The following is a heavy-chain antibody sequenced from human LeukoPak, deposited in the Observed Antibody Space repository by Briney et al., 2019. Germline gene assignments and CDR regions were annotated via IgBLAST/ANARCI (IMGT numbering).Heavy chain of an antibody. Sequence: VASVRVSCKASGGTFNNYAINWVRQAPGQGLEWMGGIIPIFGSSNYAQKFQGRVTITADESTTTAYMELSSLRSEDTAVYYCARVTHTELSTWFGPWGQGTLVTVSS. J-gene: IGHJ5*02. CDR2: IIPIFGSS. V-gene: IGHV1-69*13. D-gene: IGHD5-18*01. CDR3: ARVTHTELSTWFGP. CDR1: GGTFNNYA.